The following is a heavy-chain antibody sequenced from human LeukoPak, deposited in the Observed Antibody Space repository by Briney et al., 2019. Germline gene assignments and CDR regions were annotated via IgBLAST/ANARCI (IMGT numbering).Heavy chain of an antibody. CDR1: GFSVSNTY. D-gene: IGHD2-21*02. CDR3: ARGTVTAPDY. J-gene: IGHJ4*02. Sequence: GGSLRLSCAASGFSVSNTYMSWVRQARGKGLEWVSIIYSGGNTYYADSVKGRFTISRDNSKNTLYLQMNRLRPEDTAVYYCARGTVTAPDYWGQGTPVTVSS. CDR2: IYSGGNT. V-gene: IGHV3-53*01.